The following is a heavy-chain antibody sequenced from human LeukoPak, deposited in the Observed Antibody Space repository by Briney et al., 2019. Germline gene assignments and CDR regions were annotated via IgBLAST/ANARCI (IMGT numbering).Heavy chain of an antibody. CDR1: GDSVSSNSAA. V-gene: IGHV6-1*01. D-gene: IGHD3-3*01. CDR2: TYYRSKWYN. J-gene: IGHJ6*03. CDR3: ARTGSYDFRHYYYYYYMDV. Sequence: SQTLSLTCAISGDSVSSNSAAWNWIRQSPSRGLEWLGRTYYRSKWYNDYAVSVKSRITINPDTSKNQFSLQLNSVTPEDTAVYFCARTGSYDFRHYYYYYYMDVWGKGTTVTVSS.